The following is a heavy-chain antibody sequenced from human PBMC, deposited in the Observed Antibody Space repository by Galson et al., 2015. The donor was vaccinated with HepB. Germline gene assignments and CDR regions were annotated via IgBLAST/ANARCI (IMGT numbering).Heavy chain of an antibody. Sequence: SLRLSCAASGFTFSSYAMHWVRQAPGKGLEWVAVISYDGSNKYYADSVKGRFTISRDNSKNTLYLQMNSLRAEDTAVYYCARDTGYSYGYGQDYWGQGTLVTVSS. CDR2: ISYDGSNK. CDR3: ARDTGYSYGYGQDY. CDR1: GFTFSSYA. V-gene: IGHV3-30*04. D-gene: IGHD5-18*01. J-gene: IGHJ4*02.